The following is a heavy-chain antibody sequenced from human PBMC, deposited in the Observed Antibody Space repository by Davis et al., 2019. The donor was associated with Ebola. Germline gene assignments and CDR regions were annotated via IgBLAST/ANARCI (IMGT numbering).Heavy chain of an antibody. D-gene: IGHD1-1*01. Sequence: GGSLRLSCAASGFTFSGSAMHWVRQASGKGLEWVGRVREKAKNFATGYAASVAGRFIISRDNSKNTAYLQMNSLKSEDTARYFCTWQVPGTGTTDRWGQGTVVTVSS. CDR3: TWQVPGTGTTDR. CDR2: VREKAKNFAT. CDR1: GFTFSGSA. V-gene: IGHV3-73*01. J-gene: IGHJ5*02.